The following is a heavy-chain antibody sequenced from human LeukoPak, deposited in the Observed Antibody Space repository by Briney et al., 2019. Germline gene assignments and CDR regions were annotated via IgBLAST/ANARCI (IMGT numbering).Heavy chain of an antibody. V-gene: IGHV3-21*01. CDR2: ITSSTNYI. D-gene: IGHD3-10*01. J-gene: IGHJ4*02. CDR1: GFTFSTYN. CDR3: ARDSYYYASGSYFFDY. Sequence: GGSLRLSCAASGFTFSTYNMNWVRQAPGKGLEWVSSITSSTNYIYYADSVKGRFTISRDNAKNSLYLQMNSLRAEDTAVYYCARDSYYYASGSYFFDYWGQGILVTVSS.